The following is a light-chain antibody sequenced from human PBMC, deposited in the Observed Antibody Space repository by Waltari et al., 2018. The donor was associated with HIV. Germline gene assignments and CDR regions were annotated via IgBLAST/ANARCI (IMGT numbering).Light chain of an antibody. CDR1: SSDVGGYNY. J-gene: IGLJ3*02. CDR2: DVT. V-gene: IGLV2-11*01. CDR3: CSFAGGYTVE. Sequence: QSALTQPRSVSGSPGQSVTISCTGTSSDVGGYNYVSWYQQHPGKAPKVIIYDVTKRPSGVPDRFSGSKSGNTASLTISGLQAEDEADYYCCSFAGGYTVEFGGGTNLTVL.